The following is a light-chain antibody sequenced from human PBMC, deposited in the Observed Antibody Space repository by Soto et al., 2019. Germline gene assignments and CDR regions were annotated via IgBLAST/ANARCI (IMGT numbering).Light chain of an antibody. CDR2: GAS. CDR3: QQYYNWPRT. J-gene: IGKJ1*01. V-gene: IGKV3-15*01. CDR1: QSVSSN. Sequence: EIVMAQSPATLSVSPGERATLSCRASQSVSSNLAWYQQKRGQAPRLLIYGASSRATGIPARFSGSGSGTEFTLTIGSLQSDDFAVYYCQQYYNWPRTFGQGTKVDI.